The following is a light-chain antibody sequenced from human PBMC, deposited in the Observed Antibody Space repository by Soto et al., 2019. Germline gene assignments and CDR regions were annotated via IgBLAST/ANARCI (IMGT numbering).Light chain of an antibody. Sequence: EIVLTQSPGTLSLSPGERATLSCRASQSVGTNQIAWYQQKPGQAPRLLIYGASTRATGIPDRFGGSGSARDFSITINRMEHADYVVYYCRHYCNLPTYTFGQGTKLEIK. J-gene: IGKJ2*01. CDR2: GAS. CDR1: QSVGTNQ. CDR3: RHYCNLPTYT. V-gene: IGKV3-20*01.